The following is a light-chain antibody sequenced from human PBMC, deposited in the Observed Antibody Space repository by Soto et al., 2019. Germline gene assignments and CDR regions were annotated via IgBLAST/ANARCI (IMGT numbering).Light chain of an antibody. CDR3: QQGISFPLT. CDR1: QDVKSW. Sequence: IQMTQSPSSVSASVGDRVTITCRASQDVKSWLAWYQQKPGKAPKLLINAASTLHTGVPSRFSGSGAGTEFNFTISSLQPEDFATYYCQQGISFPLTVGGGTKVDIK. J-gene: IGKJ4*01. V-gene: IGKV1-12*01. CDR2: AAS.